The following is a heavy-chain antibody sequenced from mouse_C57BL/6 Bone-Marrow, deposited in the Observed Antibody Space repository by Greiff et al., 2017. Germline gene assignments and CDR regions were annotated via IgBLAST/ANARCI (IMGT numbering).Heavy chain of an antibody. CDR3: ARDYGHYAMDY. J-gene: IGHJ4*01. CDR2: IPPNSGST. CDR1: GYTFTSYW. D-gene: IGHD1-1*02. Sequence: QVQLQQPGAELVKPGASVKLSCKASGYTFTSYWMHWVKQRPGQGLEWIGMIPPNSGSTNYNEKFKSKATLTVDKSSSTACMQLSSLTSEDSAVYYCARDYGHYAMDYWGQGTSVTVSS. V-gene: IGHV1-64*01.